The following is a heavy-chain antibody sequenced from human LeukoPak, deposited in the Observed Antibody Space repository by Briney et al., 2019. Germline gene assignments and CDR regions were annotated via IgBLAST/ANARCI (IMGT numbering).Heavy chain of an antibody. V-gene: IGHV4-61*02. CDR2: IYTSGST. Sequence: SETLSLTCTVSGGSISSGSYYWSWIRQPAGKGLEWIGRIYTSGSTNYNPSLKSRVTISVDTSKNQFSLKLSSVTAADTAVYYCAAGSYSFYYMGVWGKGTTVIISS. CDR3: AAGSYSFYYMGV. J-gene: IGHJ6*03. D-gene: IGHD3-10*01. CDR1: GGSISSGSYY.